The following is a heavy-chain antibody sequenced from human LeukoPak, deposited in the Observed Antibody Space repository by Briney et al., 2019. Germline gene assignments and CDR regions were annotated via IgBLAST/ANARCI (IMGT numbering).Heavy chain of an antibody. D-gene: IGHD2-2*01. CDR1: GFTFSSYS. J-gene: IGHJ4*02. V-gene: IGHV3-21*04. Sequence: GGSLRLSCAASGFTFSSYSMNWVRQAPGKGLEWVSSISSSSSYIYYADSVKGRFTISRDNAKNSLYLQMNSLRAEDTAVYYCAKDFAVPAAIFYFDYWGQGTLVTVSS. CDR2: ISSSSSYI. CDR3: AKDFAVPAAIFYFDY.